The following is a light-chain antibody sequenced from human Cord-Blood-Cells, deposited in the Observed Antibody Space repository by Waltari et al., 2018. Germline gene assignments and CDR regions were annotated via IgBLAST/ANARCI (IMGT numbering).Light chain of an antibody. CDR3: AAWDDSLNGVV. CDR1: SSNIGNNA. Sequence: QSVLTQPPSVSEAPRQRVTISCSGSSSNIGNNAVNWYQQLPGKAPKLLIYYDDRLPSGVSDRFSGYKSGTSASLAISGLQSEDEADYYCAAWDDSLNGVVFGGGTKLTVL. J-gene: IGLJ2*01. V-gene: IGLV1-36*01. CDR2: YDD.